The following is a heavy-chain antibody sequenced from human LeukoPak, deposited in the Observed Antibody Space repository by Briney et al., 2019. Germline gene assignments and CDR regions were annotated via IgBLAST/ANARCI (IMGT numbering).Heavy chain of an antibody. J-gene: IGHJ5*02. V-gene: IGHV4-34*01. CDR2: INHSGST. Sequence: PSETLSLTCAAYGVSFSGYYWRWIRQPPGKGLEWIGEINHSGSTNYNPSLKKRGFITVDTSKNQSLFKQSSMTAAGAAAYYCSGVRYTSYFDPWGQGTLVTVSS. D-gene: IGHD3-16*02. CDR1: GVSFSGYY. CDR3: SGVRYTSYFDP.